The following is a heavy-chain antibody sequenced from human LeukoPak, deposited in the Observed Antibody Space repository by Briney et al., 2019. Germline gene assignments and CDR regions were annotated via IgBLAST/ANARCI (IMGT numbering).Heavy chain of an antibody. CDR3: ARDPRSYYYDSSGYYA. CDR2: ISSSSSYI. D-gene: IGHD3-22*01. J-gene: IGHJ5*02. CDR1: GFTFSSYG. V-gene: IGHV3-21*01. Sequence: GRSLRLSCAASGFTFSSYGMNWVRQAPGKGLEWVSSISSSSSYIYYADSVKGRFTISRDNAKNSLYLQMNSLRAEDTAVYYCARDPRSYYYDSSGYYAWGQGTLVTVSS.